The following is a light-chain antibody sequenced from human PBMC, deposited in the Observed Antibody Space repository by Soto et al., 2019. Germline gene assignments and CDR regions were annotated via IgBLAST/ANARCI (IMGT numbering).Light chain of an antibody. Sequence: QSALTQPASVSGSPGQSITISCTGTSSDVGGYNYVSWYQQHPGKAPKLMIYEVSNRPSGVSNRFSGYKSGNTASLTISGLQAEDEAAFYCSSYTSSSTSVVFGTGTKVTVL. V-gene: IGLV2-14*01. CDR1: SSDVGGYNY. J-gene: IGLJ1*01. CDR2: EVS. CDR3: SSYTSSSTSVV.